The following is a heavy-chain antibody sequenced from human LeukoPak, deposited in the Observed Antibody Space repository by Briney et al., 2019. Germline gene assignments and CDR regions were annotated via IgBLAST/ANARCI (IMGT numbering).Heavy chain of an antibody. CDR1: GFTFDDYA. J-gene: IGHJ4*02. CDR2: ISWDGGST. V-gene: IGHV3-43D*03. Sequence: GGSLRLSCAASGFTFDDYAMHWVRQAPGKGLEWVSLISWDGGSTYYADSVKGRFTISRDNAKNSLYLQINSLKVEDRAVYYCATGGWYLAYWGQGTLVTVSS. CDR3: ATGGWYLAY. D-gene: IGHD6-19*01.